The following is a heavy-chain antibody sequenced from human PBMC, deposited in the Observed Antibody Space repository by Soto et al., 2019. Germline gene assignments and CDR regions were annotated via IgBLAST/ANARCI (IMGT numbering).Heavy chain of an antibody. CDR1: GYTFTSYF. Sequence: ASVKVSCKASGYTFTSYFMHWVRRAPGQGLEWVGIINPSGGYTTYAQKFQGRVTMTRDTSTSTVYMELSSLRSEDTAVYYCAKDLIANNGIWEPFDMWGQGTEVTVSS. CDR3: AKDLIANNGIWEPFDM. V-gene: IGHV1-46*01. CDR2: INPSGGYT. D-gene: IGHD2-8*01. J-gene: IGHJ3*02.